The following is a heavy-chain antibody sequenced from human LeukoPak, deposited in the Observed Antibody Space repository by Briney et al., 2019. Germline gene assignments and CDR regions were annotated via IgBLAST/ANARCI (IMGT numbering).Heavy chain of an antibody. CDR2: INTNTGNP. J-gene: IGHJ6*03. V-gene: IGHV7-4-1*02. Sequence: ASVKVSCKTSGYTFTSFGLSWVRQAPGQGLEWMGWINTNTGNPTYAQGFTGRFVFSLDTSVSTAYLQISSLKAEDTAVYYCARSYSSSWYPHDYYYYYMDVWGKGTTVTVSS. CDR1: GYTFTSFG. CDR3: ARSYSSSWYPHDYYYYYMDV. D-gene: IGHD6-13*01.